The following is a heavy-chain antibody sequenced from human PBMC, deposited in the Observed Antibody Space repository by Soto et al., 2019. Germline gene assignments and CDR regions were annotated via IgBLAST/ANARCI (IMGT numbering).Heavy chain of an antibody. V-gene: IGHV1-18*01. CDR1: GYTFTSYG. CDR2: ISAYSGNT. J-gene: IGHJ5*02. D-gene: IGHD3-3*01. CDR3: ARVRVRFLELDRGNNWFDP. Sequence: GASVKVSCKASGYTFTSYGISWVRQAPGQGLEWMGWISAYSGNTNYAQKLQGRVTMTTDTSTSTAYMELRSLRSDDTAVYYCARVRVRFLELDRGNNWFDPWGQGILVTGST.